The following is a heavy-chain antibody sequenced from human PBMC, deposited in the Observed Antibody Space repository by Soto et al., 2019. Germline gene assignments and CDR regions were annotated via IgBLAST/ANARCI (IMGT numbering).Heavy chain of an antibody. V-gene: IGHV4-59*12. Sequence: SETLSLTCTVSGGSITSYYWSWIRQPPGKGLEWIGDIHYSGSTNYNPSLKSRVTISVDTSKNQFSLKLSSVTAADTAVYYCARALSSSWFGRRRNWFDPWGQGTLVTVSS. CDR1: GGSITSYY. CDR2: IHYSGST. J-gene: IGHJ5*02. D-gene: IGHD6-13*01. CDR3: ARALSSSWFGRRRNWFDP.